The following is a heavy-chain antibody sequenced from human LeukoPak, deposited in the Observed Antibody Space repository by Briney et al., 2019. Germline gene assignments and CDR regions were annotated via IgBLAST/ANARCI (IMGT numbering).Heavy chain of an antibody. CDR1: GFTFSSYW. J-gene: IGHJ6*02. CDR3: ARGGGLDV. V-gene: IGHV3-7*03. CDR2: INHNGNVN. Sequence: GGSLRLSCAASGFTFSSYWMNCARQAPGKGLEWVASINHNGNVNHYVDSVKGRFTISRDNAKNSLYLQMSNLRAEDTAVYFCARGGGLDVWGQGATVTVSS. D-gene: IGHD3-16*01.